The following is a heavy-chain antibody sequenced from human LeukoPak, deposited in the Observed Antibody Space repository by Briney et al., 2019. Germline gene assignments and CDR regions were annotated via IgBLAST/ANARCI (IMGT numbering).Heavy chain of an antibody. D-gene: IGHD6-19*01. J-gene: IGHJ4*02. V-gene: IGHV4-39*01. CDR1: GGSFSDYY. Sequence: SETLSLTCGVYGGSFSDYYWGWIRQPPGKGLEWIGSIYYSGSTYYNPSLESRVTISVDTSKNQFSLKLSSVTAADTAVYYCATSGWYLLPGVYWGQGTLVTVSS. CDR3: ATSGWYLLPGVY. CDR2: IYYSGST.